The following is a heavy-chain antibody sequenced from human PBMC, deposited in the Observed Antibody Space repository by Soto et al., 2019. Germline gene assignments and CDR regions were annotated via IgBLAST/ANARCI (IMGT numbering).Heavy chain of an antibody. CDR1: GGSISGGXXX. J-gene: IGHJ2*01. CDR3: AREIIPLTTDWYFDL. V-gene: IGHV4-30-4*01. CDR2: TYDSXXT. D-gene: IGHD4-17*01. Sequence: QVQLQESGPGLVKPSETLSLTCTVSGGSISGGXXXWSWIRQPPGKGLEWIGYTYDSXXTYYNPSLKSRISISVDTSKNXXXXXXXXXTAADTAVYYCAREIIPLTTDWYFDLWGRGTLVTVSS.